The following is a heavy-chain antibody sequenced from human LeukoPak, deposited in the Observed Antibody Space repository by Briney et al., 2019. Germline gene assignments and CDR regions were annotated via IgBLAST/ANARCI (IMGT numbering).Heavy chain of an antibody. CDR1: GGSISSSTYY. Sequence: SETLSLTCTVSGGSISSSTYYGVWIRQPPGKGLEWIGSIYYNGRTYNNSSLKSRATISVDTSKNQFSLNLSSVTAADTAVYYCARSRDGYNLFDYWGQGTLVTVSS. J-gene: IGHJ4*02. CDR2: IYYNGRT. V-gene: IGHV4-39*01. CDR3: ARSRDGYNLFDY. D-gene: IGHD5-24*01.